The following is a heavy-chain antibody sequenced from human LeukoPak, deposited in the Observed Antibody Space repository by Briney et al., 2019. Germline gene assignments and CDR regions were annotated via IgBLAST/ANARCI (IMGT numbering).Heavy chain of an antibody. CDR3: AREDTAMVLDY. CDR2: ISSSSSYI. J-gene: IGHJ4*02. V-gene: IGHV3-21*01. D-gene: IGHD5-18*01. Sequence: GGSLRLSCAASGFTFSSYSMNWVRQAPGKGLEWVSSISSSSSYIYYADSVKGRFTISRDNAKNSLYLQMNGLRAEDTAVYYCAREDTAMVLDYWGQGTLVTVSS. CDR1: GFTFSSYS.